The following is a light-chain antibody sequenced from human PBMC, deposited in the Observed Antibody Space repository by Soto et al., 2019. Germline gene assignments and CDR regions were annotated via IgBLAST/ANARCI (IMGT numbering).Light chain of an antibody. CDR1: SGHSSYA. V-gene: IGLV4-69*01. CDR2: LNSDGSH. J-gene: IGLJ1*01. Sequence: QPVLTQSPSASASLGASVKLTCTLSSGHSSYAIAWHQQQPEKGPRYLMKLNSDGSHSTGDGIPDRFSGSSSGAERYLIISSLQSEDEADYYCQTWCTGIHGFGPGTKLTVL. CDR3: QTWCTGIHG.